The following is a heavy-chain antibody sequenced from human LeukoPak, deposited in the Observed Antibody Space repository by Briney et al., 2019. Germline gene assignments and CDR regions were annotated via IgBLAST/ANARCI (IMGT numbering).Heavy chain of an antibody. CDR2: IYYSGST. D-gene: IGHD3-10*01. Sequence: SETLSLTCTVSGGSISSGGYSWSWIRQHPGKGLEWIGYIYYSGSTYYNPSLKSRVTISVDTSKNQFSLKLSSVTAADTAVYYCARLHGSGSYGNAFDIWGQGTMVTVSS. CDR1: GGSISSGGYS. V-gene: IGHV4-31*03. CDR3: ARLHGSGSYGNAFDI. J-gene: IGHJ3*02.